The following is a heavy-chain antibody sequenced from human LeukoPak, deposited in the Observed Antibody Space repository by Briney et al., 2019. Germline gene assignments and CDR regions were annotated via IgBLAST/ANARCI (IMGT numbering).Heavy chain of an antibody. V-gene: IGHV4-61*02. J-gene: IGHJ4*02. CDR2: IYTSGST. CDR1: GGSISSGSYY. CDR3: ARYGRSSYFDY. D-gene: IGHD3-10*01. Sequence: PSETLSLTCTVSGGSISSGSYYWSWIRQPAGKGLEWIGRIYTSGSTNYNPSLKSRVTISVDTSKNQFSLKLSSVTAADTAVYYCARYGRSSYFDYWGQGTLVTVSS.